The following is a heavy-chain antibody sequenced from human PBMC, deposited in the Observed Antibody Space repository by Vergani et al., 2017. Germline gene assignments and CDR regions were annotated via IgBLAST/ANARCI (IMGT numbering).Heavy chain of an antibody. CDR2: ISAYNGNT. Sequence: QVKLVQSGPEVKKPGSSVKVSCKALGGTFSGYAISWVRQAPGQGIEWMGRISAYNGNTNYAQKLQGRVTMTTDTSTSTAYMELRSLRSDDTAVYYCSRLIVAAPNNWFDPWGQGNLVTVSS. J-gene: IGHJ5*02. CDR1: GGTFSGYA. CDR3: SRLIVAAPNNWFDP. V-gene: IGHV1-18*01. D-gene: IGHD6-13*01.